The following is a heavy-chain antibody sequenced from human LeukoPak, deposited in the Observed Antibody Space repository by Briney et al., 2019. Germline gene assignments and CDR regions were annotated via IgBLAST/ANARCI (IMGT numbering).Heavy chain of an antibody. CDR1: GGSISYYY. Sequence: SETLSLTCTISGGSISYYYWSWIRQPPGEGLEWLGYIYYSGSTNSNPSLKSRVTISVDTSKNHFSLRLNSVTAADTAVYYCARGHTSGPRWNFDLWGRGTLVTVSS. J-gene: IGHJ2*01. CDR3: ARGHTSGPRWNFDL. D-gene: IGHD3-10*01. V-gene: IGHV4-59*01. CDR2: IYYSGST.